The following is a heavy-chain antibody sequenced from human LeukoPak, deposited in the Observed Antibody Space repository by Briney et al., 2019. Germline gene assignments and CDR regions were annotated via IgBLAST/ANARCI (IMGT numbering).Heavy chain of an antibody. CDR1: GFTFGGSG. Sequence: GGPLGLSCPASGFTFGGSGIPWVRQAPGKGLEGVANIKHDGSEKYYVDSVKGRFTISRDNAKNSLYLQMNSLRAEDTAVYYCVGAPNYAYFDYWGQGTLITVSS. CDR2: IKHDGSEK. CDR3: VGAPNYAYFDY. V-gene: IGHV3-7*01. D-gene: IGHD4/OR15-4a*01. J-gene: IGHJ4*02.